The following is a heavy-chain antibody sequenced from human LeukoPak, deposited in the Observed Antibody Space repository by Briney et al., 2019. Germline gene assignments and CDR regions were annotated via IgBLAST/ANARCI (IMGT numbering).Heavy chain of an antibody. CDR1: GGSITSTTYY. D-gene: IGHD2-21*02. J-gene: IGHJ5*02. Sequence: SETLSLTCTVSGGSITSTTYYWAWFRQPPGQGLEWIGSLYYDGRSFYSPSLKSRVTISGDTTKNHLSLKLNSMTAADTAVYYCVRRAGDWAVNWVDPWGQGILVTVSS. CDR3: VRRAGDWAVNWVDP. CDR2: LYYDGRS. V-gene: IGHV4-39*02.